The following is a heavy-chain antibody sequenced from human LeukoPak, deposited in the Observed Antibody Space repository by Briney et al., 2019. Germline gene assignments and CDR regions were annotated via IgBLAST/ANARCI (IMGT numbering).Heavy chain of an antibody. CDR3: AKGLFSAYDKYLDS. CDR1: GLAFESFT. J-gene: IGHJ4*02. V-gene: IGHV3-21*04. CDR2: ISATSSDI. D-gene: IGHD5-12*01. Sequence: TGGSLRLSCAGSGLAFESFTMTWVRQAPGKGLEWVSLISATSSDINYAESVRGRFTISRDNAKNSLFLQMDSLRVEDTAIYYCAKGLFSAYDKYLDSWGQGTLVTVSS.